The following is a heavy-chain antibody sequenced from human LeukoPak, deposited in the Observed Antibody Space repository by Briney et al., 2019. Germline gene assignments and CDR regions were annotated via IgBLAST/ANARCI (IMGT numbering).Heavy chain of an antibody. D-gene: IGHD1-26*01. CDR1: GYTFTSHY. CDR3: ARSGRGTYYYFDY. Sequence: ASVKVSCKASGYTFTSHYMHWVRQAPGQGLEWMGLINPSGSSTLYAQKFQGRVTMTRDMSTTTDYMELSSLRSEDTAVYYCARSGRGTYYYFDYWGQGTLVTVSS. J-gene: IGHJ4*02. CDR2: INPSGSST. V-gene: IGHV1-46*01.